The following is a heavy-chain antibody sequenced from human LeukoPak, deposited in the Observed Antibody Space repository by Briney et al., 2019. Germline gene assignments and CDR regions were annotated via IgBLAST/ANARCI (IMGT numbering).Heavy chain of an antibody. J-gene: IGHJ4*02. D-gene: IGHD1-26*01. CDR3: AKSGRKYYPVLGLDF. Sequence: PGGSLRLSCAASGFTFSSYAMSWVRQAPGKGLEWVSGISWHTGTTGYAESVKGRFTISSDSAKNSLYLQMDSLRVEDTALYYCAKSGRKYYPVLGLDFWGQGTLVTVSS. CDR2: ISWHTGTT. V-gene: IGHV3-9*01. CDR1: GFTFSSYA.